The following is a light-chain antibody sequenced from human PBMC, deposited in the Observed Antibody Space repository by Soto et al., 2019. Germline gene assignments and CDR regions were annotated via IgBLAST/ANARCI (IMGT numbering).Light chain of an antibody. CDR1: SSDFGNYNL. CDR2: EVN. CDR3: CSFTSSNTHV. Sequence: QSALTQPASVSGSPGQSITISCTGTSSDFGNYNLVSWYQQHPGKVPKLILFEVNKRPSGVSGCFSGSKSGNTASLTISGLQAEDEADYYCCSFTSSNTHVFGTGTKLTVL. J-gene: IGLJ1*01. V-gene: IGLV2-23*02.